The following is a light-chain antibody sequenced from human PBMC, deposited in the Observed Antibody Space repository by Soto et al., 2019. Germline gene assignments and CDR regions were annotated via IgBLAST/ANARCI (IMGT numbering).Light chain of an antibody. CDR3: QQYYSAPPT. J-gene: IGKJ4*01. CDR2: WAS. CDR1: HSVLYSSKNKNY. Sequence: DIVMTQSPDSLAVSLGGRATINCRSSHSVLYSSKNKNYLAWYQQKPGQPPKLLIYWASTRESGVPDRFSGSGSGTDFTLTISSLQAEDVAVYYCQQYYSAPPTFGGGTKVDLK. V-gene: IGKV4-1*01.